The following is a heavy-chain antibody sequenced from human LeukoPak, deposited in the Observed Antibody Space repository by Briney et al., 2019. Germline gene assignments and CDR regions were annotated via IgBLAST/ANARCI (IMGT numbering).Heavy chain of an antibody. CDR1: GFTSSNYN. D-gene: IGHD6-25*01. J-gene: IGHJ4*02. CDR3: ARERPGSASAFDS. V-gene: IGHV3-48*04. Sequence: GGSLRLSCAASGFTSSNYNMNWVRQAPGKGLEWVSYISSSGGTIYYADSVKGRFTISRDNAKNSLYLQMNSLRAEDTAVCYCARERPGSASAFDSWGQGTLVTVSP. CDR2: ISSSGGTI.